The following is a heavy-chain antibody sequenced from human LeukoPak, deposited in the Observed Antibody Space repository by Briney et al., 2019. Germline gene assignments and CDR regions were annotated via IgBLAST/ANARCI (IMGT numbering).Heavy chain of an antibody. V-gene: IGHV3-21*01. D-gene: IGHD4-17*01. J-gene: IGHJ4*02. CDR3: ARGYGEPGIDY. CDR2: ISSGSSYI. Sequence: GASLRLSCAASGFTFSSYAMSWVRQAPGKGLEWVSSISSGSSYIYYADSVKGRFTISRDNAKNSLYLQMNSLRAEDTAVYYCARGYGEPGIDYWGQGTLVTVSS. CDR1: GFTFSSYA.